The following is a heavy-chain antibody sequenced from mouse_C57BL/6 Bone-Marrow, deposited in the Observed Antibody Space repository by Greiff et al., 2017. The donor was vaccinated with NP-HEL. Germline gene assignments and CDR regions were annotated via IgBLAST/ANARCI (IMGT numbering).Heavy chain of an antibody. D-gene: IGHD2-2*01. J-gene: IGHJ4*01. CDR1: GYTFTSYW. V-gene: IGHV1-64*01. Sequence: VQLQQPGAELVKPGASVKLSCKASGYTFTSYWMHWVKQRPGQGLEWIGMIHPNSGSTNYNEKFKSKATLTVDTSSSTAYMQLSSLTSEDAAVYYCARSGYGRGYAMGDWGQGASVTVSS. CDR2: IHPNSGST. CDR3: ARSGYGRGYAMGD.